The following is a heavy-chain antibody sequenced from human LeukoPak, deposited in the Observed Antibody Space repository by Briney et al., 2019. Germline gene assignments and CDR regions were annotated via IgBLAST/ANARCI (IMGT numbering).Heavy chain of an antibody. D-gene: IGHD7-27*01. CDR3: ARGRPNWAKYYFDY. V-gene: IGHV1-8*01. J-gene: IGHJ4*02. CDR2: MNPNSGNT. Sequence: ASVKVSCKASGYTFTSYDINWVRQATGQGLEWMGWMNPNSGNTGYAQKFQGRVTMTRNTSISTAYMELSSLRSEDTAVYYCARGRPNWAKYYFDYWGQGTLVTVSS. CDR1: GYTFTSYD.